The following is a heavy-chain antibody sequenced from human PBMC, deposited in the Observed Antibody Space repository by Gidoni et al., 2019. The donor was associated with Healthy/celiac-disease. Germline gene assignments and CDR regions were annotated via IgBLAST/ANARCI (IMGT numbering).Heavy chain of an antibody. D-gene: IGHD3-16*01. J-gene: IGHJ5*02. CDR1: GYSFPRYW. V-gene: IGHV5-51*01. CDR3: ARRVGGDRLDP. Sequence: EVQLVLSGAEVKTPGESPTISCMGSGYSFPRYWTGWVRQKPGKGLEWMGINYPSDSDTRYSPSVQSQVTISADKSISTAYLQWSSLKASDTAMYYCARRVGGDRLDPWGQGTLVTVSS. CDR2: NYPSDSDT.